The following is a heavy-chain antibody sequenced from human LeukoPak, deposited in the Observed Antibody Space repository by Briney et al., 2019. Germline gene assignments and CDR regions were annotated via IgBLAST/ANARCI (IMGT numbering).Heavy chain of an antibody. CDR1: GGSISRYY. V-gene: IGHV4-59*01. J-gene: IGHJ4*02. CDR2: THYSGST. CDR3: ARQEDLKFDW. Sequence: SETLSLTCSVFGGSISRYYWSWIRQPPGKGLEWIGYTHYSGSTSYNPSLKSRVIISVDTSKNQLSLKLSSVTAADTAVYYCARQEDLKFDWWGQGALVTVSS.